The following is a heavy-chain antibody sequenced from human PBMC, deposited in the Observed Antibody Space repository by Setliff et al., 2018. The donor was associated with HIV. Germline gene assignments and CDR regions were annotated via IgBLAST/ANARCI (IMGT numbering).Heavy chain of an antibody. CDR1: GGTFSSYA. J-gene: IGHJ3*02. CDR3: AGPRGDEAFDI. Sequence: VSCKASGGTFSSYAISWVRQAPGQGLEWMGGIIPIFGTANYAQKFQGRVTITTDESTSTAYLELSSLRSEDTAVYYCAGPRGDEAFDIWGQGTMVTVSS. CDR2: IIPIFGTA. D-gene: IGHD3-10*01. V-gene: IGHV1-69*05.